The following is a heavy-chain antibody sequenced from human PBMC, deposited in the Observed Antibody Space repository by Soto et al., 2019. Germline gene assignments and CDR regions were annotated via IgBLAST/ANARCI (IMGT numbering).Heavy chain of an antibody. CDR2: INPKTGDT. CDR3: ARGPDHGAFYF. V-gene: IGHV1-2*02. D-gene: IGHD2-15*01. J-gene: IGHJ3*01. CDR1: GYTFSDYY. Sequence: GASVKVSRKASGYTFSDYYIHCFRQAPGQGFEWMGLINPKTGDTKYAQKFQDRVTMTRDTSISTVNMEVSSLRSDDTAVYYCARGPDHGAFYFWGQGTMVTVSS.